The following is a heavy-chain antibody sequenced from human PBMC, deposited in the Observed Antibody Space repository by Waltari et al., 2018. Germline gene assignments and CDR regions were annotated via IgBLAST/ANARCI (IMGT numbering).Heavy chain of an antibody. CDR3: ARDWRVTGDAWFDP. CDR2: IYTSGST. J-gene: IGHJ5*02. CDR1: GGSISSGSYY. V-gene: IGHV4-61*09. D-gene: IGHD7-27*01. Sequence: QVQLQESGPGLVKPSQTLSLTCTVSGGSISSGSYYWSWIRQPAGKGLEWIGYIYTSGSTNYNPALKSRVTISVDTSKNQFSLKLSSVTAADTAVYYCARDWRVTGDAWFDPWGQGTLVTVSS.